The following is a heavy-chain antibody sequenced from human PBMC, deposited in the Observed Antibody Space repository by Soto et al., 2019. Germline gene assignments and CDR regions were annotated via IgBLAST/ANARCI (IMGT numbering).Heavy chain of an antibody. Sequence: GGSLRLSCSASGFTLSHFWMSWVRQVPGKGLEWVADINLDGSEKNYVDSVRGRFTLSRDNAQNSVYLQMNSLRVEDTAVYYCARESHMATVLAVVIKGWIVSWGQGTLVTVS. J-gene: IGHJ5*01. V-gene: IGHV3-7*03. CDR3: ARESHMATVLAVVIKGWIVS. CDR2: INLDGSEK. D-gene: IGHD3-22*01. CDR1: GFTLSHFW.